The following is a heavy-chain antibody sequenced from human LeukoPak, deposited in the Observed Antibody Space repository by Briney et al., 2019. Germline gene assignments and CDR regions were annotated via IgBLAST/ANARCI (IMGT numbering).Heavy chain of an antibody. CDR2: IYPGDSDT. CDR1: GSTFSSYW. J-gene: IGHJ4*02. CDR3: ARQNDFRLDY. D-gene: IGHD3-3*01. V-gene: IGHV5-51*01. Sequence: GAPLKISCKGSGSTFSSYWIGWVRQMPGKGLERMGIIYPGDSDTRYSPSLQGQVTISVDTSIGTAYLQWSSLKASDTAIYYCARQNDFRLDYWGQGTLVTVSS.